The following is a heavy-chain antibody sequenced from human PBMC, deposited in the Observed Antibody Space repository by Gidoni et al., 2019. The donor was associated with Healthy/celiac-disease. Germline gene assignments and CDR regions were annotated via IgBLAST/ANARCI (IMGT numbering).Heavy chain of an antibody. V-gene: IGHV1-3*01. CDR3: ARAPHSSSWYTSYYFDY. J-gene: IGHJ4*02. D-gene: IGHD6-13*01. CDR1: GYTFTSYA. CDR2: INAGNGNT. Sequence: QVQLVQSGAEVKKPGASVKVSCKASGYTFTSYAMHWVRQAPGQRLEWMGWINAGNGNTKYSQKFQGRVTITRDTSASTAYMELSSLRSEDTAVYYCARAPHSSSWYTSYYFDYWGQGTLVTVSS.